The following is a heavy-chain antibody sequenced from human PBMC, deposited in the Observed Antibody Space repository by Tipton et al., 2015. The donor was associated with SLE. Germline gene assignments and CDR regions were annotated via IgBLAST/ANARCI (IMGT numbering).Heavy chain of an antibody. V-gene: IGHV6-1*01. Sequence: TLSLTCAISGDSVSSNSAAWNWIRQSPSRGLEWLGRTYYRSKWYNDYAVSVKSRITINPDTSKNQFPLQLNSVTPEDTAVYYCARASYSGSYFHFDYWGQGTLVTVSS. CDR1: GDSVSSNSAA. CDR3: ARASYSGSYFHFDY. CDR2: TYYRSKWYN. J-gene: IGHJ4*02. D-gene: IGHD1-26*01.